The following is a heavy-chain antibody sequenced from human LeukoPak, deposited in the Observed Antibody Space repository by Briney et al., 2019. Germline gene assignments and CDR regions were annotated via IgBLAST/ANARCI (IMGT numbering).Heavy chain of an antibody. CDR2: IYIDGIT. CDR3: ARLLTRAWEYRYGMDV. J-gene: IGHJ6*02. CDR1: GGSIRTDGSY. D-gene: IGHD1-26*01. V-gene: IGHV4-39*01. Sequence: SETLSLTCTVSGGSIRTDGSYWAWIRQPPGKGLEWIVSIYIDGITHYNSSLQSRVTLSIDTSKNQFSLKLTSVTAADTAVFYCARLLTRAWEYRYGMDVWGQGTAVTVSS.